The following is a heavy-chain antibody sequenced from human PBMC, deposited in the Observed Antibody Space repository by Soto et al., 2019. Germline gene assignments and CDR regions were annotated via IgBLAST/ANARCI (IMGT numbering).Heavy chain of an antibody. CDR2: INPGGGST. J-gene: IGHJ5*02. CDR1: GYTFTSYY. Sequence: KVSCKASGYTFTSYYMHWVRQAPGQGLEWVGIINPGGGSTSYSQRFQGRVTMTRDTSTSTVYMELSSLRSEDTAVYYCARADLNYDILTGYYPGSWFDPWGQGTLVTVSS. CDR3: ARADLNYDILTGYYPGSWFDP. V-gene: IGHV1-46*01. D-gene: IGHD3-9*01.